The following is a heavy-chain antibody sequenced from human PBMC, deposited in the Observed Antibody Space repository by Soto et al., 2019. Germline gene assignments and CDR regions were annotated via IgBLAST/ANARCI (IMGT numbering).Heavy chain of an antibody. D-gene: IGHD7-27*01. Sequence: QITLKESGPTLVKPTQTLTLTCTFSGFSLSTSGVGVGWIRQPPGKALEWLALIYWDDDKRYSPSLKSRLTITKDTSKNQVVLTMTNMDPVDTATYYCAHSLIPNWGSRVAFDYWGQGTLVTVSS. J-gene: IGHJ4*02. CDR3: AHSLIPNWGSRVAFDY. CDR2: IYWDDDK. CDR1: GFSLSTSGVG. V-gene: IGHV2-5*02.